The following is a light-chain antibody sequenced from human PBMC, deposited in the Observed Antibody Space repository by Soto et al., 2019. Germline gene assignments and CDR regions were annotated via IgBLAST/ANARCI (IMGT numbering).Light chain of an antibody. Sequence: DVVMTQSPLSLSVTLGQSASISCRSTQSLLYSDGDTYLNWYHQRPGQSPRRLIHKVSKRDSGVPVRISGSGSGSDFTLEISRVEAEDVGTYYCLQATHWPWTFGQGTKVDI. CDR1: QSLLYSDGDTY. CDR3: LQATHWPWT. CDR2: KVS. J-gene: IGKJ1*01. V-gene: IGKV2-30*01.